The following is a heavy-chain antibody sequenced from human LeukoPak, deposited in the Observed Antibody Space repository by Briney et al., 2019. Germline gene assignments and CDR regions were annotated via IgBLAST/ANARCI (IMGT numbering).Heavy chain of an antibody. CDR2: VYSGGNT. Sequence: GGSLRLSCAASGFTVSSNYMSWVRQAPGKGLEWVSVVYSGGNTYYADSVKGRFTISRDNSQNTLYLQMNSLRVEDTAVYYCAKASSETNFDYWGQGTLVTVSS. V-gene: IGHV3-66*01. CDR3: AKASSETNFDY. CDR1: GFTVSSNY. D-gene: IGHD2-2*01. J-gene: IGHJ4*02.